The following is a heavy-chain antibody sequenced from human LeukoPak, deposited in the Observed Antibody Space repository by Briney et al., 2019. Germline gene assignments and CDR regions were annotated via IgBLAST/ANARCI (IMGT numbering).Heavy chain of an antibody. CDR2: INPSGGST. V-gene: IGHV1-46*01. D-gene: IGHD2-2*01. CDR1: GYTFTSYY. J-gene: IGHJ5*02. Sequence: ASVKVSCKASGYTFTSYYMHWVRQAPGQGLEWMGIINPSGGSTSYAQKFQGRVTMTRDTSTSTVYMELSSLRSEDTAVYYCARGCCSTSCRYNWFDPWGQGTLVTVSS. CDR3: ARGCCSTSCRYNWFDP.